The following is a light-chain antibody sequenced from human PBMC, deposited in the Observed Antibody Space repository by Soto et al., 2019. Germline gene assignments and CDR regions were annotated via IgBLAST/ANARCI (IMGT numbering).Light chain of an antibody. V-gene: IGKV3D-20*02. CDR1: QSVNSNF. Sequence: EIVSTPSPRTLSLSPGENATLSCRAIQSVNSNFLAWYQQKPGQAPRLLIYGASTRVTDPPDRFSGSGSGTDFTLTISSLEPEDFAVYYRQQRSNFITFGQGTRLEIK. J-gene: IGKJ5*01. CDR3: QQRSNFIT. CDR2: GAS.